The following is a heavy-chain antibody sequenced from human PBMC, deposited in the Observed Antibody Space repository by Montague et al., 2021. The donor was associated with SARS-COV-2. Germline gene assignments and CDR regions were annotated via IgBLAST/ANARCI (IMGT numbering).Heavy chain of an antibody. Sequence: SETLSLTCTVSGASIRSSDHYWGWIRQPPGKGLEWIGSTYYTGSXYYTPSLTSRLTISVDTSRYQFSLELTSVTAADTAIYYCARAGGFDNSGYVGRLRKYYVDYWGQGLLVTVSS. D-gene: IGHD3-22*01. J-gene: IGHJ4*02. CDR2: TYYTGSX. V-gene: IGHV4-39*07. CDR3: ARAGGFDNSGYVGRLRKYYVDY. CDR1: GASIRSSDHY.